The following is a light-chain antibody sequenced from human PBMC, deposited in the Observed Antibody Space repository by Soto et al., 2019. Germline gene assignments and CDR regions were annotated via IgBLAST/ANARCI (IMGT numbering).Light chain of an antibody. CDR2: DAS. J-gene: IGKJ1*01. CDR1: QSISSW. V-gene: IGKV1-5*01. Sequence: DIQMTQSPSTLSASVGDRVTITCRASQSISSWLAWYQQKPGKAPKLLIYDASTLESGVPSRFTGRGSGTEFTLTISSLQPDDFATYYCQQYNSYPTFGQGTKVDI. CDR3: QQYNSYPT.